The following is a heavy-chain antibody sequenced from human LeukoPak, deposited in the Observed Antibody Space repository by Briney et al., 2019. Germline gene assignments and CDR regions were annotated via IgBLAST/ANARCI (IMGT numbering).Heavy chain of an antibody. Sequence: SVTVSCTASGDSISKFAVSWVRQAPGQGLQWMGGIIPIFGTADYAQKFQGRVTITADEATSTTYMELSSLKSEDTAIYYCTTRSCGAGACSSSFYYYYGLHFWGQGTTVSVSS. CDR3: TTRSCGAGACSSSFYYYYGLHF. J-gene: IGHJ6*02. V-gene: IGHV1-69*13. D-gene: IGHD3-16*01. CDR2: IIPIFGTA. CDR1: GDSISKFA.